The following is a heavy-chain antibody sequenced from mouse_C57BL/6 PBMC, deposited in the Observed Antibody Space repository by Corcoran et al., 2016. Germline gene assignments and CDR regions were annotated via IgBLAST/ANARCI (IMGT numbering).Heavy chain of an antibody. CDR2: INTYSGVP. Sequence: QIQLVQSGPELKKPGETVKISCKASGYTFTTYGMSWVKQAPGKGVKWMGWINTYSGVPTYADDFKGRFAFSLETSASTAYLQINHLKNEDTATYFCARGYYGSSWYFDVWGTGTTVTVSS. CDR1: GYTFTTYG. D-gene: IGHD1-1*01. J-gene: IGHJ1*03. CDR3: ARGYYGSSWYFDV. V-gene: IGHV9-3*01.